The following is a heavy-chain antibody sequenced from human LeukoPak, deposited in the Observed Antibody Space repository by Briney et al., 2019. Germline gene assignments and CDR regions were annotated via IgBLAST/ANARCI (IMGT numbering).Heavy chain of an antibody. CDR2: INHSGST. CDR1: GGSFSGYY. Sequence: SETLSLTCAVYGGSFSGYYWSWIRQPPGKGLEWIGEINHSGSTNYNPSLKSRVTISVDTSKSQFSLKLSSVTAADTAVYYCARTRSIAAAGGEYFQHWGQGTLVTVSS. CDR3: ARTRSIAAAGGEYFQH. J-gene: IGHJ1*01. V-gene: IGHV4-34*01. D-gene: IGHD6-13*01.